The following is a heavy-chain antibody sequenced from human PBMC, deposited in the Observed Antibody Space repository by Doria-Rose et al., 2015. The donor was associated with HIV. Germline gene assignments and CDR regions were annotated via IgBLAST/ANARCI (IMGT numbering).Heavy chain of an antibody. V-gene: IGHV4-34*01. CDR3: ARGLLRGGWNDVDYYYGMDV. J-gene: IGHJ6*02. Sequence: QVQLQQWDAGLVKPSETLSLTCAVFGRSFSGYYWSWIRQPPGKGLEWIGEINHSDSTNYKTSLKSRVTISLDTSKTLFSLKLSSAAAADTAVYYCARGLLRGGWNDVDYYYGMDVWGQGTTVTVSS. CDR1: GRSFSGYY. CDR2: INHSDST. D-gene: IGHD1-1*01.